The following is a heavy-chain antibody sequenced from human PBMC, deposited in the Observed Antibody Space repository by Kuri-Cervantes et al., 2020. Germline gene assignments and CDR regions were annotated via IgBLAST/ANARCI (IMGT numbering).Heavy chain of an antibody. CDR3: ARDGVQLWLRGNWFDP. CDR1: GYTFINHG. V-gene: IGHV1-46*01. Sequence: ASVKVSCKTSGYTFINHGITWVRQAPGQGLEWMGIINPSGGSTSYAQKFQGRVTMTRDTSTSTVYMELSSLRSEDTAVYYCARDGVQLWLRGNWFDPWGQGTLVTVSS. CDR2: INPSGGST. J-gene: IGHJ5*02. D-gene: IGHD5-18*01.